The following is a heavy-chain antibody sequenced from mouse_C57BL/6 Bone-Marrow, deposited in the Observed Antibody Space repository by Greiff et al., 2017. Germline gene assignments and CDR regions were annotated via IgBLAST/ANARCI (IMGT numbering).Heavy chain of an antibody. J-gene: IGHJ2*01. CDR3: ERYDGSSYGWFDY. Sequence: EVKLVESGGGLVKPGGSLKLSCAASGFTFSDYGLHWVRQAPEQGLEWVAYISSGSSTIYYADTVKGRFTISRDNAKNTLFLQMTSLGSEDTAMYYCERYDGSSYGWFDYWGQGTTLTVSS. V-gene: IGHV5-17*01. CDR1: GFTFSDYG. D-gene: IGHD1-1*01. CDR2: ISSGSSTI.